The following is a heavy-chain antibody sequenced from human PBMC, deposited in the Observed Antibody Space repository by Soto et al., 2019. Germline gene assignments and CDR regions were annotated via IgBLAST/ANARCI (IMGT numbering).Heavy chain of an antibody. D-gene: IGHD2-15*01. Sequence: SVKVSCKASGGTFSSYAISWVRQAPGQGLEWMGGIIPIFGTANYAQKFQGRVTITADESTSTAYMELSSLRSEDTAVYYCATREVVVAAPFDYWGQGTLVTVSS. J-gene: IGHJ4*02. V-gene: IGHV1-69*13. CDR2: IIPIFGTA. CDR3: ATREVVVAAPFDY. CDR1: GGTFSSYA.